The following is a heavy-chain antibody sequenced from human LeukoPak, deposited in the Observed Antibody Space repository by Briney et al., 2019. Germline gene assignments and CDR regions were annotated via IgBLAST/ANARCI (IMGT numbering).Heavy chain of an antibody. CDR2: ISSSSSYI. J-gene: IGHJ4*02. CDR3: ARDHSSSPVFDY. CDR1: GFTFSSYS. D-gene: IGHD6-6*01. V-gene: IGHV3-21*01. Sequence: GGSLRLSCAASGFTFSSYSMNWVRQAPGKGLEWVSSISSSSSYIYYADSVKGRFTISRDNAKNSLYLQMNSLRAEDTAVYYCARDHSSSPVFDYWGQGTLVTVSS.